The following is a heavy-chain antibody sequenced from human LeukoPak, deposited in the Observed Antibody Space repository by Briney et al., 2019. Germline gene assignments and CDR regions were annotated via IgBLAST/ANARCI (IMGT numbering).Heavy chain of an antibody. CDR2: IYYSGST. V-gene: IGHV4-59*01. D-gene: IGHD6-13*01. Sequence: SETLSLTCTVSGGSISSYFWTWIRQPPGKGLEWIGYIYYSGSTRYNPSLMSRVTISMDSSKTHFSLKLSSVTAVDTAVYYCATIAAAGTSWGQGTLVTVSS. J-gene: IGHJ4*02. CDR1: GGSISSYF. CDR3: ATIAAAGTS.